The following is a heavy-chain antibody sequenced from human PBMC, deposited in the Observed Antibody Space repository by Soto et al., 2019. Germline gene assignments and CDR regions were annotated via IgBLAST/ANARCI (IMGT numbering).Heavy chain of an antibody. CDR1: GFTFSSYA. Sequence: GGSLRLSCSASGFTFSSYAMHWVRQAPGKGLEYASAISSNGGSTYYADSVKGRFTISRDNSKNTLYLQMSSLRAEDTAVYYCVKGPLRFLEWLPLENWFDPWGQGTLVTVSS. D-gene: IGHD3-3*01. V-gene: IGHV3-64D*06. CDR2: ISSNGGST. CDR3: VKGPLRFLEWLPLENWFDP. J-gene: IGHJ5*02.